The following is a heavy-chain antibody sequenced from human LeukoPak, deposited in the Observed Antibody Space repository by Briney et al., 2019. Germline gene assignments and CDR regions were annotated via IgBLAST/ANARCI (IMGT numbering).Heavy chain of an antibody. CDR2: IYYSGST. V-gene: IGHV4-38-2*02. D-gene: IGHD3-22*01. J-gene: IGHJ4*02. CDR3: ARVPFYDSSGYYPPNFDY. CDR1: GYSISSGYY. Sequence: SETLSLTCTVSGYSISSGYYWGWIRQPPGKGLEWIGSIYYSGSTYYNPSLKSRVTISVDTSKNQFSLKLSSVTAADTAVYYCARVPFYDSSGYYPPNFDYWGQGTLVTVSS.